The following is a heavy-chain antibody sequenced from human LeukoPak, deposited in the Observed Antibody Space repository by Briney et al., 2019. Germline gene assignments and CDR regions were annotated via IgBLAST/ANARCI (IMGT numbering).Heavy chain of an antibody. Sequence: PGGSLRLSCVASGFTFSYYWMHWVRQAPGKGLERVAAIWYDGSNIHYADSVQGRFTISRDSSKNTLYLQMNSLRAEDTGVYYCANNGVSPNYYYGMNVWGQGTTVTVSS. CDR1: GFTFSYYW. D-gene: IGHD2-8*01. V-gene: IGHV3-33*08. CDR3: ANNGVSPNYYYGMNV. J-gene: IGHJ6*02. CDR2: IWYDGSNI.